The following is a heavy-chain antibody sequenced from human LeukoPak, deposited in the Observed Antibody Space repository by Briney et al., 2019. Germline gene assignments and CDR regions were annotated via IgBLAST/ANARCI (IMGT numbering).Heavy chain of an antibody. CDR2: ISAYNGNT. D-gene: IGHD3-10*01. V-gene: IGHV1-18*01. CDR3: ARDSYGSGSYWRYYGMDV. CDR1: GYTFTSYG. J-gene: IGHJ6*02. Sequence: ASVKVSCKASGYTFTSYGISWVRQAPGRGLEWMGWISAYNGNTNYAQKLQGRVTMTTDTSTSTAYMELRSLRSDDTAVYYCARDSYGSGSYWRYYGMDVWDQGTTVTVSS.